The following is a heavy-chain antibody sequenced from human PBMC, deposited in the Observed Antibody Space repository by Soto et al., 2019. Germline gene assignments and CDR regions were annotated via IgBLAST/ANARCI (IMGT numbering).Heavy chain of an antibody. CDR2: MSGSGGST. CDR1: GFTFSSYA. D-gene: IGHD2-21*02. V-gene: IGHV3-23*01. J-gene: IGHJ3*02. Sequence: EVQLLESGEGLVQPGGALRLSCAASGFTFSSYAMSWVRQAPGKGLEWLSAMSGSGGSTYYADSVKGRYTISRDNSKNALYLQMNSLRAEDTAVYYCAKGTLAYCGGDCDSPDAFDIWGQGTMVTVSS. CDR3: AKGTLAYCGGDCDSPDAFDI.